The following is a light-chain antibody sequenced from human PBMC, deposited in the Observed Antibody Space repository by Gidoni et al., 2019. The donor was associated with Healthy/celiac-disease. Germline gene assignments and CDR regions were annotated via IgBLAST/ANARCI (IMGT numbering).Light chain of an antibody. J-gene: IGKJ1*01. Sequence: EIVRTQAPATLSESPGERATISCRASQSVSSNLAWYKQKPGQAPRLLIYGASTRAPGIPARFSGSVSGTEFTLTISSLQSEDFAVYYCQQYNNWPRTFGQGTKVEIK. CDR2: GAS. CDR3: QQYNNWPRT. CDR1: QSVSSN. V-gene: IGKV3-15*01.